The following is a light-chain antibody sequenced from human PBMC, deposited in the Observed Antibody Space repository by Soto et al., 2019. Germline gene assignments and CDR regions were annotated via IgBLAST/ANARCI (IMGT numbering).Light chain of an antibody. V-gene: IGLV1-40*01. Sequence: QSVRTQPPSVSGAPGQRVTISCTGGSSNIGAGYDVHWYQQRPGTAPKLLIFGNTNRPSGVPDRFSGSKSGTSASLAITGLQAEDEGDYYCQSYDSTLSARYVFGTGTKVTVL. CDR2: GNT. CDR1: SSNIGAGYD. CDR3: QSYDSTLSARYV. J-gene: IGLJ1*01.